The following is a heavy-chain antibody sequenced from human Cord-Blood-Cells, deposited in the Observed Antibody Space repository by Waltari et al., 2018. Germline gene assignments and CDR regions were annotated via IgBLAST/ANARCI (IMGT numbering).Heavy chain of an antibody. CDR1: GFTFSSYA. CDR3: ASQLIAAAGDY. CDR2: ISYDGSNK. Sequence: QVQLVESGGGVVQPGRSLRLSCAASGFTFSSYAMYCVRQAPGKGLEWVAVISYDGSNKYYADSVKGRFTISRDNSKNTLYLQMNSLRAEDTAVYYCASQLIAAAGDYWGQGTLVTVSS. V-gene: IGHV3-30*04. D-gene: IGHD6-13*01. J-gene: IGHJ4*02.